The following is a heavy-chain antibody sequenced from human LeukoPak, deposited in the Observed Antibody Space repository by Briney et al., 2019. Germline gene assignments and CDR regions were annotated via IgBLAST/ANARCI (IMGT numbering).Heavy chain of an antibody. CDR2: INPNSGVT. CDR1: RSTFTRYY. CDR3: ARSRDGYKYEAFET. J-gene: IGHJ3*02. V-gene: IGHV1-2*02. D-gene: IGHD5-24*01. Sequence: ASVKVSCKAARSTFTRYYMHWVRQAPGHGLEWMGWINPNSGVTIYAQKFQGRATMTRDPSISTAYMELSRLRSDDTAVSYCARSRDGYKYEAFETWGQRTMVTVSS.